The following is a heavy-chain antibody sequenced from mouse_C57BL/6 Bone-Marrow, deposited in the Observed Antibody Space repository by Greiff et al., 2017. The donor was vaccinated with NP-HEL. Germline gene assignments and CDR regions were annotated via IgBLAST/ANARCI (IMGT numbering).Heavy chain of an antibody. CDR2: IYPRSGNT. D-gene: IGHD1-1*01. CDR1: GYTFPSYG. V-gene: IGHV1-81*01. J-gene: IGHJ1*03. CDR3: ARYYGSSYENFDV. Sequence: VQLQQSGAELARPGASVKLSCKASGYTFPSYGISWVKRRTGQGLEWIGEIYPRSGNTYYNEKFKGKATLTADKSSSTAYMELRSLTSEDSAVYFCARYYGSSYENFDVWGTGTTVTVSS.